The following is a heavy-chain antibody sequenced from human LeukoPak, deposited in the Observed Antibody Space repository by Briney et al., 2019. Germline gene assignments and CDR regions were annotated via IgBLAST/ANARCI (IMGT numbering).Heavy chain of an antibody. D-gene: IGHD3-9*01. CDR2: IYSGGAT. V-gene: IGHV3-66*04. CDR3: ARLHYDVLTGPFDY. CDR1: GITVNTNY. Sequence: GGSLRLSCAASGITVNTNYMSWVRQAPGKGLEWVSIIYSGGATFYADSVKGRFTISRESSKNTLWLQMNSLRAEDTAVYYCARLHYDVLTGPFDYWGQGTLVTVSS. J-gene: IGHJ4*02.